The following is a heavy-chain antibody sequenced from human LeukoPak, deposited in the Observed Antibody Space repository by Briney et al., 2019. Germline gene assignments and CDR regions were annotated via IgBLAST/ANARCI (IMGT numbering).Heavy chain of an antibody. CDR2: ISYDGSNK. CDR3: ARDRVLSSSWQGNGYYYGMDV. J-gene: IGHJ6*04. D-gene: IGHD6-13*01. CDR1: GFTFSSYA. Sequence: GGSLRLSCAASGFTFSSYAMDWVRQAPGKGLEGVAGISYDGSNKYYADSVKGRFTISRDNSKNKLYLQMNSLRAEDTAVYYCARDRVLSSSWQGNGYYYGMDVWGKGTTVTVSS. V-gene: IGHV3-30*04.